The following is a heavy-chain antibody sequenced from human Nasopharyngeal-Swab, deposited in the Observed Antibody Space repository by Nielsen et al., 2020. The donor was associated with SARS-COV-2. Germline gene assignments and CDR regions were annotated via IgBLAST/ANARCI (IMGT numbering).Heavy chain of an antibody. CDR1: GGSISSGDYY. CDR2: IYYSGST. Sequence: LRLSCTVSGGSISSGDYYWSWIRQPPGKGLEWIGYIYYSGSTYYNPSLKSRVTISVDTSKNQFSLKLSSVTAADTAVYYCARVPKLPNLNYYYYYMDVWGKGTTVTVSS. J-gene: IGHJ6*03. CDR3: ARVPKLPNLNYYYYYMDV. V-gene: IGHV4-30-4*08. D-gene: IGHD1-7*01.